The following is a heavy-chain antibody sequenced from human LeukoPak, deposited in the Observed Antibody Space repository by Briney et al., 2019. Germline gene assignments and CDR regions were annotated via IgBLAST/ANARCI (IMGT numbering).Heavy chain of an antibody. Sequence: GSLRLSCAASGFTVSSNYMSWVRQAPGKGLEWVSVIYSGGSTYYADSVKGRFTISRDNSKNTLYLQMNSLRAEDTAVYYCARDPGCGSTSCYADPLSRRFDPWGQGTLVTVSS. CDR2: IYSGGST. J-gene: IGHJ5*02. D-gene: IGHD2-2*01. CDR1: GFTVSSNY. V-gene: IGHV3-66*01. CDR3: ARDPGCGSTSCYADPLSRRFDP.